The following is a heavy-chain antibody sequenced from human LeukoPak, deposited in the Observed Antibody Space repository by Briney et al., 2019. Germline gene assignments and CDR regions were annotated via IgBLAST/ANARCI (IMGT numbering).Heavy chain of an antibody. J-gene: IGHJ5*02. CDR2: ISGSGDRI. CDR3: AREKEYYDILTGYYTYWFDP. V-gene: IGHV3-11*01. CDR1: GFTFNDYY. Sequence: GGSLRLSCAASGFTFNDYYMSWIRQAPGEGLEWISYISGSGDRIYYADSVKGRFTISRDNAKNSLYLQLNSLRAEDTAVYYCAREKEYYDILTGYYTYWFDPWGQGTLVTVSS. D-gene: IGHD3-9*01.